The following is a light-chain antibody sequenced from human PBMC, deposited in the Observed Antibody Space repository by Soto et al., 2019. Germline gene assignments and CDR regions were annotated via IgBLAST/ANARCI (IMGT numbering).Light chain of an antibody. CDR2: ERS. Sequence: QSALTQPASVSGSPGQSITISCTGTSSDVGSYNLVSWYQQHPGKAPKLMIYERSKRPSGVSNRFSGSKSGNTASLTISGLQAEDEADYYCCSYAGSSFVVFGGGTQLTVL. J-gene: IGLJ2*01. CDR1: SSDVGSYNL. CDR3: CSYAGSSFVV. V-gene: IGLV2-23*01.